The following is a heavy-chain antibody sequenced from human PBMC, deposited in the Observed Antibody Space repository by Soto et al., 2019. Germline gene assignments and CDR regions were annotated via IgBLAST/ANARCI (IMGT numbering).Heavy chain of an antibody. CDR2: ISYDGSNK. CDR3: AKDLLYTWRANQYYYYGMDV. CDR1: GFTFSSYG. V-gene: IGHV3-30*18. J-gene: IGHJ6*02. Sequence: PGGSLRLSCAASGFTFSSYGMHWVRQAPGKGLEWVAVISYDGSNKYYADSVKGRFTISRDNSKNTLYLQMNSLRAEDTAVHYCAKDLLYTWRANQYYYYGMDVWGQGTTVTVSS. D-gene: IGHD1-26*01.